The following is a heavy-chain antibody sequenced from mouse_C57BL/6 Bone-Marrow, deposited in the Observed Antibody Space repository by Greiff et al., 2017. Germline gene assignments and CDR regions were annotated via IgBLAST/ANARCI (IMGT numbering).Heavy chain of an antibody. CDR2: INPSSGYT. D-gene: IGHD2-1*01. CDR1: GYTFTSYT. J-gene: IGHJ2*01. CDR3: AREKERRYGSYVGDY. V-gene: IGHV1-4*01. Sequence: VQLQQSGAELARPGASVKMSCKASGYTFTSYTMHWVKQRPGQGLEWIGYINPSSGYTKYNQKFKDKATLTADKSSSTAYMQLSSLTSEDSAVYYCAREKERRYGSYVGDYWGQGTTLTVSS.